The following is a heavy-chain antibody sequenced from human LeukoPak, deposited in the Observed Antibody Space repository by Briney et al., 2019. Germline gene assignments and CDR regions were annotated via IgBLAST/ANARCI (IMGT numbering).Heavy chain of an antibody. J-gene: IGHJ3*02. Sequence: PGRSLRLSCAASGFTFDDYAMHWVRQAPGEGMEWVSGISWNSGSIGYADSVKGRFTISRDNAKNSLYLQMNSLRAEDTALYYCAKDKIVATLLGAIDIWGQGTIVTVSS. D-gene: IGHD5-12*01. CDR1: GFTFDDYA. CDR2: ISWNSGSI. V-gene: IGHV3-9*01. CDR3: AKDKIVATLLGAIDI.